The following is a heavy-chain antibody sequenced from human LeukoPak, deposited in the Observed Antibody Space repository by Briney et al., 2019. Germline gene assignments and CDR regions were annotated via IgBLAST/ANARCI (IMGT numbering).Heavy chain of an antibody. D-gene: IGHD3-9*01. V-gene: IGHV1-18*01. CDR1: GYTFTSKG. J-gene: IGHJ4*02. CDR2: ISAYHGKT. Sequence: ASVKVSCKASGYTFTSKGISWVRQAPGQGLEWMGWISAYHGKTNYALKYQDRVTMTTDTSTSTAYMELRSLTSDDTAVYYCARAGKGDILTGYYFFDYWGQGTLVTVSS. CDR3: ARAGKGDILTGYYFFDY.